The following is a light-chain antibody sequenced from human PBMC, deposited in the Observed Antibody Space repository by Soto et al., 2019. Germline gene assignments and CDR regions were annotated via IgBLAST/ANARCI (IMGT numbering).Light chain of an antibody. CDR3: QQFDNLPMFA. CDR2: DAS. Sequence: DIQLTQSPSSLSASVGDLVTITCQASQDISNYLNWYQQKPGKAPKLLIYDASNLKTGVPLRFSGSGSGTLFTFTISSLQPEDIGTYFCQQFDNLPMFAFGQGNKV. V-gene: IGKV1-33*01. CDR1: QDISNY. J-gene: IGKJ2*01.